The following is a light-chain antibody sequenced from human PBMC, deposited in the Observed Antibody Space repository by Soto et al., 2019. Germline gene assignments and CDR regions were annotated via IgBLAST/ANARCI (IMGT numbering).Light chain of an antibody. V-gene: IGKV1-9*01. J-gene: IGKJ2*01. Sequence: IQLTQSPSSLSASVGDRVTVTCRASQDINKFLAWFQQKPGKAPNLLIFSASTLQSAVPSRFSGGGSGTDFTLTIDSLQPEDFATYYCQPLTTYPYPFGQGTKLEIK. CDR1: QDINKF. CDR3: QPLTTYPYP. CDR2: SAS.